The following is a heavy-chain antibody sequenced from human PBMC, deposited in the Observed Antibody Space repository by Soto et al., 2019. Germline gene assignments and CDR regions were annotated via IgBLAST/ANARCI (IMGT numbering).Heavy chain of an antibody. CDR3: AFFPQYSNSWRTPGWFDP. Sequence: PGGSLRLSCAASGFTFSSYWMSWVRQAPGKGLEWVANVKQDGSEKYYVDSVKGRFTISRDNAKNSLYLQMNSLRAEDTAVYFCAFFPQYSNSWRTPGWFDPWGQGTLVTVSS. CDR2: VKQDGSEK. CDR1: GFTFSSYW. J-gene: IGHJ5*02. D-gene: IGHD6-6*01. V-gene: IGHV3-7*01.